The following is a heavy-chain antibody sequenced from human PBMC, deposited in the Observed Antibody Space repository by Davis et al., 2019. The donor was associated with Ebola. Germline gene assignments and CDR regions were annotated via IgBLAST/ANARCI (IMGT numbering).Heavy chain of an antibody. CDR1: LGSIRSGGYY. J-gene: IGHJ5*02. CDR2: ISHSGTT. V-gene: IGHV4-31*03. CDR3: ARAGKYYYDSSGFYVHDL. D-gene: IGHD3-22*01. Sequence: MPSETLSLTCTVSLGSIRSGGYYWSWIRQLPGKGPEWIGYISHSGTTHYNPSLQSRATISVDPSENQFSLKLSSVTAADTAVYFCARAGKYYYDSSGFYVHDLWGQGTLVTVSS.